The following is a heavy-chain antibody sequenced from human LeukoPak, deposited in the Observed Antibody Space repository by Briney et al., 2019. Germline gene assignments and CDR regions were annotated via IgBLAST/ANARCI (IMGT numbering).Heavy chain of an antibody. CDR3: ARSILGYCSGGSCYSIFRFPEYYYYYGMDV. V-gene: IGHV4-39*01. CDR1: GGSISSTSNY. Sequence: PSETLSLTCAVSGGSISSTSNYWAWVRQPPGKGLEWIGSIYYSGSTYYNPSLKSRVTISVDTSKNQFSLKLSSVTAADTAVYYCARSILGYCSGGSCYSIFRFPEYYYYYGMDVWGQGTTVTVSS. CDR2: IYYSGST. D-gene: IGHD2-15*01. J-gene: IGHJ6*02.